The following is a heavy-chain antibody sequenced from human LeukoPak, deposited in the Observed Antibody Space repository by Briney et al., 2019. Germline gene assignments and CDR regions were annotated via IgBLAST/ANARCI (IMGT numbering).Heavy chain of an antibody. CDR3: XXXXXDYYXSSGYPFLDY. D-gene: IGHD3-22*01. CDR1: GFTFSSYG. J-gene: IGHJ4*02. CDR2: IRYDGSSK. Sequence: GGSLRLSCAASGFTFSSYGMHWVRQAPGKGLEWVAFIRYDGSSKYYADSVKGRFTISRDNSKNTLYLQMNSLRVDDTAVYYCXXXXXDYYXSSGYPFLDYWGEGTLVTVSS. V-gene: IGHV3-30*02.